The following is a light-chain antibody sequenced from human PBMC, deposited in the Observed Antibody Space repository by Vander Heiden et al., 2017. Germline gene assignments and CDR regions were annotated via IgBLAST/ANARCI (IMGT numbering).Light chain of an antibody. CDR1: SSDVGGYNY. V-gene: IGLV2-11*01. J-gene: IGLJ1*01. Sequence: QSALTQPRSVSGSPGQSVTISCTGTSSDVGGYNYVSWYQQHPSKAPKVMIYDVSKRPSVVPDRFSGSKSGNTASLTISGLQADDEADYYCCSYAGSNTYVFGTGTKVTVL. CDR3: CSYAGSNTYV. CDR2: DVS.